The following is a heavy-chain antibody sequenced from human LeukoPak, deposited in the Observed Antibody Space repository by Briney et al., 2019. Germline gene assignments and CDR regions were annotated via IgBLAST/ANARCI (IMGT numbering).Heavy chain of an antibody. D-gene: IGHD4-17*01. CDR1: RYTFTSYY. CDR2: INPSGGST. Sequence: EASVKVSCKASRYTFTSYYLHWVRQAPGQGLEWTGIINPSGGSTSYAQKFQGRVTMTRDTFTSTVYMELSSLRSEDTAVYYCARGTTDDAFDIWGQGTMVTVSS. J-gene: IGHJ3*02. V-gene: IGHV1-46*01. CDR3: ARGTTDDAFDI.